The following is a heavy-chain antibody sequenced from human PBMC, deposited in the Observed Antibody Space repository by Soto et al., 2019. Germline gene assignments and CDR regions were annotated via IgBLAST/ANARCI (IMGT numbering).Heavy chain of an antibody. Sequence: EVQLLESGGGLVQPGGSLRLSCAASGFIFSSYAMSWVRQAPGKGLEWVSSISGSGGSTHYADSVKGRFTISRDISKNTLYLQMNSLSAEDTAVYYCAKDAGDYLSFDYWGQGTLVTVSS. CDR3: AKDAGDYLSFDY. CDR1: GFIFSSYA. J-gene: IGHJ4*02. D-gene: IGHD4-17*01. CDR2: ISGSGGST. V-gene: IGHV3-23*01.